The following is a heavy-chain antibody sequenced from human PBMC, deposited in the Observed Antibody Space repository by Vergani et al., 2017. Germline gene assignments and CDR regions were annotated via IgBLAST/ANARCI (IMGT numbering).Heavy chain of an antibody. CDR3: ARNDGVL. CDR2: ISVYNGNR. Sequence: VQLVESGGGLVQPGGSLRLSCAASGFTFSSYWMSWVRQAPGQGLEWMGWISVYNGNRKYAKRLQGRVTMTPDTSTSTAYMELRSLRSEDTAVYYCARNDGVLWGQGTLVTVSS. V-gene: IGHV1-18*01. J-gene: IGHJ4*02. D-gene: IGHD2-8*01. CDR1: GFTFSSYW.